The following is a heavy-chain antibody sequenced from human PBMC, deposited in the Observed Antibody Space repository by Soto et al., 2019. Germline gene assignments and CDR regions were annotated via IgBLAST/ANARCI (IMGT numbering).Heavy chain of an antibody. CDR2: ISGSGGST. Sequence: GGSLRLSCAASGFTFSSYAMSWVRQAPGKGLEWVSAISGSGGSTYYADSVKGRFTISRDNPKNTLYLQMNSLRAEDTAVYYCAKAGGGGRFLEWFLAFDYWGQGTLVTVSS. D-gene: IGHD3-3*01. CDR3: AKAGGGGRFLEWFLAFDY. J-gene: IGHJ4*02. V-gene: IGHV3-23*01. CDR1: GFTFSSYA.